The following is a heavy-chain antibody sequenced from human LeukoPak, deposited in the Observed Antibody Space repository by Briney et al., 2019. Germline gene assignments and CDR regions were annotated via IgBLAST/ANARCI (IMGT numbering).Heavy chain of an antibody. CDR3: ARDPHYGSGYFYYYYMDV. CDR1: GFTFTTYA. CDR2: ITGSGGTT. J-gene: IGHJ6*03. D-gene: IGHD3-10*01. V-gene: IGHV3-23*01. Sequence: GGSLRLSCAASGFTFTTYAMSWVRQAPGKGLEWVSGITGSGGTTDYADSVKGRFTISRDNSRNTLYLQMNSLRAEDTAVYYCARDPHYGSGYFYYYYMDVWGKGTTVTVSS.